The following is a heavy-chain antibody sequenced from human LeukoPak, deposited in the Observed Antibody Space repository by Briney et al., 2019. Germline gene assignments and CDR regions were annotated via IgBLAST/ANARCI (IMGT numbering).Heavy chain of an antibody. J-gene: IGHJ4*02. Sequence: PGGSLRLSCAASGFTFSSYAMHWVRQAPGKGLEWVAVISYDGSNKYYADSVKGRITISRDNSKNTLYLQMNSLRAEDTAVYYCASGTAVAGTRDKYYFDYWGQGTLVTVSS. V-gene: IGHV3-30*04. D-gene: IGHD6-19*01. CDR3: ASGTAVAGTRDKYYFDY. CDR2: ISYDGSNK. CDR1: GFTFSSYA.